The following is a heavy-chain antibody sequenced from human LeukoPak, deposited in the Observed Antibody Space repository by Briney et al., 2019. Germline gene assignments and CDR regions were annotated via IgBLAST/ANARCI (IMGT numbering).Heavy chain of an antibody. CDR1: GFTFSSYS. V-gene: IGHV3-21*01. D-gene: IGHD2-2*01. Sequence: GGSLRLSCAASGFTFSSYSMNWVRQAPGKGLEWVSSISSSSSYIYYADSVKGRFTISRDNAKNSLYLQMNSLRAEDTAVYYCARKFVDCSSTSCFDYWGQGTLVTVSS. CDR3: ARKFVDCSSTSCFDY. CDR2: ISSSSSYI. J-gene: IGHJ4*02.